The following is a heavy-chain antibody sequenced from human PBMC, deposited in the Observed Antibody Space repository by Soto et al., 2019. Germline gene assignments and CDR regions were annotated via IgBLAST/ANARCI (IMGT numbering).Heavy chain of an antibody. Sequence: PGGSLRLSCAASGFTFSSYAMSWVRQAPGKGLEWVSVISCNGSNKYYADSVKGRFTISRDNSKNTLYLQMNSLRAEDTAVYYCAKEYLRGAHGMDVWGQGTTVTVSS. D-gene: IGHD3-10*01. J-gene: IGHJ6*02. CDR2: ISCNGSNK. V-gene: IGHV3-30*18. CDR3: AKEYLRGAHGMDV. CDR1: GFTFSSYA.